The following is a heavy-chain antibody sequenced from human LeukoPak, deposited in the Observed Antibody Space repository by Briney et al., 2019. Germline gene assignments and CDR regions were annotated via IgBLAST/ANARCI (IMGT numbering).Heavy chain of an antibody. V-gene: IGHV1-18*01. CDR3: ARNRLLPYSSSWYEG. Sequence: GASVKVSCKASGGTFSSYAISWVRQAPGQGLEWMGWISAYNGNTNYAQKLQGRVTMTTDTSTSTAYMELRSLRSDDTAVYYCARNRLLPYSSSWYEGWGQGTLVTVSS. D-gene: IGHD6-13*01. CDR1: GGTFSSYA. J-gene: IGHJ4*02. CDR2: ISAYNGNT.